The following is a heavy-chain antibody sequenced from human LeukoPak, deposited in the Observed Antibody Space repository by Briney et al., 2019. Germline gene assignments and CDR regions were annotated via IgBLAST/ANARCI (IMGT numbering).Heavy chain of an antibody. V-gene: IGHV4-39*01. Sequence: PSETLSLTCTVSGGSISSSSYYWGWIRQPPGKGLEWIGSIYYSGSTYYNPSLKSRVTISVDTSKNQFSLKLSSVTAADTAVYYCARSNIVVVPAAMRTSNWFDPWGQGTLVTVSS. CDR2: IYYSGST. D-gene: IGHD2-2*01. CDR3: ARSNIVVVPAAMRTSNWFDP. J-gene: IGHJ5*02. CDR1: GGSISSSSYY.